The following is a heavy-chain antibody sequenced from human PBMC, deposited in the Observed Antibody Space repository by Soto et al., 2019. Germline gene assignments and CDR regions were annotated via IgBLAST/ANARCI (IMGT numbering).Heavy chain of an antibody. Sequence: PSETLSLTCTVSGGSISSYYWSWIRQPPGKGLEWIGYIYYSATTNYNPSLKSRVTISVDTSKNQFSLNLRSATAADTAVYYCARQSVGSNWLDPWGQGTLVTVSS. V-gene: IGHV4-59*08. CDR3: ARQSVGSNWLDP. J-gene: IGHJ5*02. CDR1: GGSISSYY. D-gene: IGHD1-26*01. CDR2: IYYSATT.